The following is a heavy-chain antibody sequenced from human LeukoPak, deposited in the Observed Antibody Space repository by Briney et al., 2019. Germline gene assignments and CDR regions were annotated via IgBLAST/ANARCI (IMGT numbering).Heavy chain of an antibody. D-gene: IGHD6-19*01. J-gene: IGHJ4*02. CDR1: GYTFTDHW. CDR2: IYPGDSDT. Sequence: GESLKISCKAPGYTFTDHWIGWVRQMPGKGLEWMGIIYPGDSDTRYSPSFQGQVTISADKSISTAYLQWRNLQAPDTAMYYCARGDNSGWYFFDYWGQGTLVTVSS. CDR3: ARGDNSGWYFFDY. V-gene: IGHV5-51*01.